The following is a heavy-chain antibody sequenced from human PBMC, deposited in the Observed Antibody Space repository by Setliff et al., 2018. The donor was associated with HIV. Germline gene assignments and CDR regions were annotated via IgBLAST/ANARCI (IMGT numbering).Heavy chain of an antibody. V-gene: IGHV4-34*01. CDR2: INHSGST. CDR3: ARGAGYYGSGSSLPLGY. D-gene: IGHD3-10*01. CDR1: GGSFSGYY. J-gene: IGHJ4*02. Sequence: PSETLSLTCAVYGGSFSGYYWSWIRQPPGKGLEWIGEINHSGSTNYNPSLKSRVTISVDTSKNQFSLRLNSVTAADTAVYYCARGAGYYGSGSSLPLGYWGQGTLVTVSS.